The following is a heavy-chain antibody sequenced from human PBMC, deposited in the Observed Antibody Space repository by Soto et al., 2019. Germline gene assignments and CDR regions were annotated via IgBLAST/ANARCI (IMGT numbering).Heavy chain of an antibody. CDR2: ISSSSSYI. V-gene: IGHV3-21*01. D-gene: IGHD4-17*01. Sequence: GGSLRLSCAASGFTFSSYSMNWVRQAPGKGLEWVSSISSSSSYIYYADSVKGRFTISRDNAKNSLYLQMNSLRAEDTAVYYCARGGAYGDYAPRGIEGYWGQGTLVTVSS. CDR1: GFTFSSYS. CDR3: ARGGAYGDYAPRGIEGY. J-gene: IGHJ4*02.